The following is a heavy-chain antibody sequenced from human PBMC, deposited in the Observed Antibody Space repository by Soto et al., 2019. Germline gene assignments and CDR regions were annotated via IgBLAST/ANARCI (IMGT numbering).Heavy chain of an antibody. D-gene: IGHD2-15*01. V-gene: IGHV1-3*01. Sequence: QVQLVQSGAEVKKPGASVKVSCKASGYTFTSYAMHCVPQAPGQRLEWMGWINAGNGNTKYSQKFQGRVTITRDTSESTAHMELSSLRSQDTAVYYCSYCSGGSCSYYGMYVWGQGTTVTVSS. CDR2: INAGNGNT. J-gene: IGHJ6*02. CDR1: GYTFTSYA. CDR3: SYCSGGSCSYYGMYV.